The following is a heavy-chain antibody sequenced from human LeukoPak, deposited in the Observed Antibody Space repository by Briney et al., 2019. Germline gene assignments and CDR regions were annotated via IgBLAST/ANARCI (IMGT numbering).Heavy chain of an antibody. D-gene: IGHD5-24*01. CDR3: AREFRMATIKYFDY. J-gene: IGHJ4*02. CDR2: IYYSGST. V-gene: IGHV4-59*01. Sequence: SETLSLTCTVSGGSISSYYWSWIRQPPGEGLEWIGYIYYSGSTNYNPSLKSRVTISVDTSKNQFSLKLSSVTAADTAVYYCAREFRMATIKYFDYWGQGTLVTVSS. CDR1: GGSISSYY.